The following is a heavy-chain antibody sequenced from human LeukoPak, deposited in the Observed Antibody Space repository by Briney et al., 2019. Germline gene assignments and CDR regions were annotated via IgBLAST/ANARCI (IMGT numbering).Heavy chain of an antibody. Sequence: GGSLRLSCAASRFTVSTNYMSWVRQAPGKGLEWVSVIYSGGSTYYADSVKGRFTISRDNSKNTLYLQMNSLRAEDTAVYYCARNLGFLEWLPPTSYGMDVWGQGTTVTVSS. CDR3: ARNLGFLEWLPPTSYGMDV. CDR2: IYSGGST. V-gene: IGHV3-53*01. D-gene: IGHD3-3*01. J-gene: IGHJ6*02. CDR1: RFTVSTNY.